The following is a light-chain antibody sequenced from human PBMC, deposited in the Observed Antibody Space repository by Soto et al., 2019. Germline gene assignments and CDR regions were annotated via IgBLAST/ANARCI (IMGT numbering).Light chain of an antibody. J-gene: IGLJ2*01. V-gene: IGLV3-1*01. CDR1: ELGDKY. CDR2: QDT. CDR3: QAWDSSTVV. Sequence: SYELTQPPSVSVSPGQTASITCSGHELGDKYVCWYQQKPGQSPVLVIYQDTKRPSGIPERFSGSNSGNTATLTISGTQALDEDDYYCQAWDSSTVVFGGGTKLTVL.